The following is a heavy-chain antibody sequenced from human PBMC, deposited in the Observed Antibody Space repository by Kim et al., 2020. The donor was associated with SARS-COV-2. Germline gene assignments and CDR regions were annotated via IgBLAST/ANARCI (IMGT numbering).Heavy chain of an antibody. D-gene: IGHD5-18*01. CDR1: GFTFSSYA. Sequence: GGSLRLSCAASGFTFSSYAMTWVRQAPGKGLDWVSAISGSGGDTNYADSVKGRFTISRDNSKNTLYLQMNSLRAEDTALHYCAKDSGFTYGWDPDYWGQGTLVTVSS. V-gene: IGHV3-23*01. J-gene: IGHJ4*02. CDR2: ISGSGGDT. CDR3: AKDSGFTYGWDPDY.